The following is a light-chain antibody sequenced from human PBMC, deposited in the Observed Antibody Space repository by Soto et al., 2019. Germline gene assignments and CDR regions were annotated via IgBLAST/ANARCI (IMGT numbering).Light chain of an antibody. Sequence: DIQMTQSPSTLSASVGDRVTITCRASQSISSWLAWYQQKPGKAPKLLIYKASNLESGVPSRFSGIGYGTEFTLSINSLQPDDFATYYCQHYSSYSRTFGQVTKVEIK. V-gene: IGKV1-5*03. CDR3: QHYSSYSRT. J-gene: IGKJ1*01. CDR2: KAS. CDR1: QSISSW.